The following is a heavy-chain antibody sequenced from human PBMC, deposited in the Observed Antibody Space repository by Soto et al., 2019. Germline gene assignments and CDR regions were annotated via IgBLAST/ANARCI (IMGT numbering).Heavy chain of an antibody. CDR1: GFTFSNYA. J-gene: IGHJ4*02. CDR3: AKEGATSWYFFDY. Sequence: GGSLRLSCAASGFTFSNYAMNWVRQPPGKGLEWFSTISGSGGGAYYADSVKGRFTISRDNSKNTLYLQMNSLTAEDTAIYYCAKEGATSWYFFDYWGQGTLVTVSS. D-gene: IGHD2-2*01. CDR2: ISGSGGGA. V-gene: IGHV3-23*01.